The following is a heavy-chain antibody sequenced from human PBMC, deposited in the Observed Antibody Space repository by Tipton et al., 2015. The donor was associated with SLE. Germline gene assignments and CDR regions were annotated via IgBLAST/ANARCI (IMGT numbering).Heavy chain of an antibody. Sequence: TLSLTCTVSGGSISSSSYYWGWIRQPPGKGLEWIGSIYYSGSTYYNPSLKSRVTISVDTSKNQFSLKLSSVTAADTAVYYCARGVLYDFWSGFYYYYYMDVWDKGTTVTVSS. CDR3: ARGVLYDFWSGFYYYYYMDV. J-gene: IGHJ6*03. D-gene: IGHD3-3*01. V-gene: IGHV4-39*01. CDR2: IYYSGST. CDR1: GGSISSSSYY.